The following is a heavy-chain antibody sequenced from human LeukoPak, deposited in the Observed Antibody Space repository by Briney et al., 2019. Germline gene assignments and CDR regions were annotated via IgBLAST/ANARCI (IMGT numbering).Heavy chain of an antibody. J-gene: IGHJ4*02. CDR1: GGSISSYY. CDR3: ARGGHVDSAPGLT. Sequence: SETLSLTCTVSGGSISSYYWLWLRQPPGKELEWIGSIYYTGITYYNLSLKSRVTISVDTSKYQCSLRLSSVTAADTAVYYCARGGHVDSAPGLTWGQGTLVTVSS. D-gene: IGHD5-18*01. V-gene: IGHV4-39*07. CDR2: IYYTGIT.